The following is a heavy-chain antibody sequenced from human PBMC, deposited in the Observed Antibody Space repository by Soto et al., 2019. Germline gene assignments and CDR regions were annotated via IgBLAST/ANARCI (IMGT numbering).Heavy chain of an antibody. J-gene: IGHJ4*02. D-gene: IGHD3-10*01. CDR2: INAGNGNT. V-gene: IGHV1-3*01. Sequence: VRQAPGQRLEWMGWINAGNGNTKYSQKFQGRVTITRDTSASTAYMELSSLRSEDTAVYCCARLYYYGSGSYYSGWGQGTLVTVSS. CDR3: ARLYYYGSGSYYSG.